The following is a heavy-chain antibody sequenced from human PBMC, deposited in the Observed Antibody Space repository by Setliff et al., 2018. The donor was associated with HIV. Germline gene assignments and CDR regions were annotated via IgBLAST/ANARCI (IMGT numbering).Heavy chain of an antibody. V-gene: IGHV3-7*01. Sequence: SSNWWSWVRQAPGKGLEWVANIKQDGSEKYYVDSVKGRFTISRDNAKNSLYVQMNSLRAEDTAVYYCARGQTTGEYWGQGTLVTVSS. CDR3: ARGQTTGEY. CDR1: SSNW. J-gene: IGHJ4*02. D-gene: IGHD4-17*01. CDR2: IKQDGSEK.